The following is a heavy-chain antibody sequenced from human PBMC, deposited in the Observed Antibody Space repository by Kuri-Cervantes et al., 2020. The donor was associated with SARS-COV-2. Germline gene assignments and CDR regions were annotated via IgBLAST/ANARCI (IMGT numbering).Heavy chain of an antibody. J-gene: IGHJ4*02. CDR3: ARVKTIFGAAPFDY. CDR1: GGSFSGYY. D-gene: IGHD3-3*01. CDR2: INHSGST. Sequence: SQTLSLTCAVYGGSFSGYYWSWIRQPPGKGLEWIGEINHSGSTNYNPSLKSRVTISVDTSKNQFSLKLSSVTAADTALYYCARVKTIFGAAPFDYWGQGTLVTVSS. V-gene: IGHV4-34*01.